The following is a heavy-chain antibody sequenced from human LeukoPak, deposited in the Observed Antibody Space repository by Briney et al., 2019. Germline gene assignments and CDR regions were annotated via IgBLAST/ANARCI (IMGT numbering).Heavy chain of an antibody. CDR3: ARVVVVTATNYYMDV. V-gene: IGHV4-59*02. Sequence: SETLSLTCTVSGGSVSSYYWSWIRQPPGKGLERIGYIYYSGSTNYNPSLKSRVTISVDTSKNQFSLKLSSVTAADTAVYYCARVVVVTATNYYMDVWGKGTTVTVSS. J-gene: IGHJ6*03. CDR1: GGSVSSYY. CDR2: IYYSGST. D-gene: IGHD2-21*02.